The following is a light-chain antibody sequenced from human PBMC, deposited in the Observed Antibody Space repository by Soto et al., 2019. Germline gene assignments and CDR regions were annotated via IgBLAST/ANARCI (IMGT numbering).Light chain of an antibody. CDR1: LGIANY. Sequence: DIQMTQSPSSLSASVGDRVTITCRASLGIANYVAWYQQKPGRVPKLLLYSASTLQSGVPSRFSGSGSETDFNLTISSLQPEDVATYYCQKYNSAPRTFGQGTKVDIK. CDR3: QKYNSAPRT. V-gene: IGKV1-27*01. J-gene: IGKJ1*01. CDR2: SAS.